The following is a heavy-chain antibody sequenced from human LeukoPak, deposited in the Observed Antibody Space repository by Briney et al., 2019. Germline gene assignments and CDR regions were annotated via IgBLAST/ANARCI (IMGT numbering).Heavy chain of an antibody. CDR1: GFTFSSYA. J-gene: IGHJ6*02. CDR2: ISYDGSNK. D-gene: IGHD6-13*01. V-gene: IGHV3-30*04. Sequence: GRSLRLSCAASGFTFSSYAMHWVRQAPGKGLEWVAVISYDGSNKYYADSVKGRFTTSRDNSKNTLYLQMNSLRAEDTAVYYCARSRGIAAAGNHYYYYGMDVWGQGTTVTVSS. CDR3: ARSRGIAAAGNHYYYYGMDV.